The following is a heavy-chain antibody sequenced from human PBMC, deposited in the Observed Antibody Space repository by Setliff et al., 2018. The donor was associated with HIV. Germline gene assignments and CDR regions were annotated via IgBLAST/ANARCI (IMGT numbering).Heavy chain of an antibody. CDR3: ARESDDGNFLGWFDP. J-gene: IGHJ5*02. CDR1: GYSFTSYG. Sequence: ASVKVSCKASGYSFTSYGMNWVRQAPGQGLEWMGRISTNTGDPMYAQGFTGRFVFSLDITVNTAYLQISSLKTEDTAVYYCARESDDGNFLGWFDPWGQGTLATVSS. CDR2: ISTNTGDP. V-gene: IGHV7-4-1*01. D-gene: IGHD1-26*01.